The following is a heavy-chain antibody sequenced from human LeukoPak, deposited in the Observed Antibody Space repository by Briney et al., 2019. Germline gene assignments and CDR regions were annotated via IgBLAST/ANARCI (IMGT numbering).Heavy chain of an antibody. CDR2: IYYSGST. J-gene: IGHJ4*02. CDR1: GGSISSGDYY. D-gene: IGHD3-22*01. V-gene: IGHV4-30-4*08. Sequence: PSQTLSLTCTVSGGSISSGDYYWSWIRQPPGKGLEWIGYIYYSGSTYYNPSLKSRVTISVDTSKNQFSLKLSSVTAADTAVYYCARGITYYDVNLDYWGQGTLVTVSS. CDR3: ARGITYYDVNLDY.